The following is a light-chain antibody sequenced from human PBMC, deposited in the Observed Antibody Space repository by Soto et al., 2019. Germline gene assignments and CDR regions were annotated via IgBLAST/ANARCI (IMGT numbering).Light chain of an antibody. Sequence: EIVLTQPPATLSLSPWERATLSCRASQSVSSYLAWYQQKPGQAPRLLIYDASNRATGIPARFSGSGSGTDFTLTISSLEPEDFAVYYCQQRSNLITFGQGTRLEIK. CDR2: DAS. J-gene: IGKJ5*01. V-gene: IGKV3-11*01. CDR1: QSVSSY. CDR3: QQRSNLIT.